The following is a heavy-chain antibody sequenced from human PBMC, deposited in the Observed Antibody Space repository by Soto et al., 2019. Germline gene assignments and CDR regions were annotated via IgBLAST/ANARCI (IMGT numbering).Heavy chain of an antibody. V-gene: IGHV3-23*01. CDR3: AKDSSGYYNYYYYGMDV. CDR1: GFTFSSYA. D-gene: IGHD3-22*01. CDR2: ISGSGGST. Sequence: EVQLLESGGGLVQPGGSLRLSCAASGFTFSSYAMSWVRQAPGKGLEWASAISGSGGSTYYADSVKGRFTISRDNSKNTLYLQMNSLRAEDTAVYYCAKDSSGYYNYYYYGMDVWGQGTTVTVSS. J-gene: IGHJ6*02.